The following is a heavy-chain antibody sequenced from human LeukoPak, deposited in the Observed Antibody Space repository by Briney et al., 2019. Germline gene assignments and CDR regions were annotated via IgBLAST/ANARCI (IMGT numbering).Heavy chain of an antibody. CDR1: GCTFSDYY. J-gene: IGHJ4*02. Sequence: PGGFLRLSCAASGCTFSDYYMSWIRQAPGKGLEWVSYISSSGTTIYYADSVKGRSTTSRHNATNSLYLQMTSLRDEGTAVYYCARFGRYFDWLFGDYWGQGTLVTFSS. CDR2: ISSSGTTI. D-gene: IGHD3-9*01. V-gene: IGHV3-11*04. CDR3: ARFGRYFDWLFGDY.